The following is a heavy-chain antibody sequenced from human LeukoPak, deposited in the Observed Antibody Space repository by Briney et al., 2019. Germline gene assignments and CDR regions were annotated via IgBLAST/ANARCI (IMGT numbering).Heavy chain of an antibody. Sequence: SETLSLTCTVSGASMSSSYWSWIRQPAGKGLEWIGRIYTSGVTSYNPSLKSRVIRSIDASKNQFSLNLSSVIAADTAVYYCSRGSYNSWSWGQGTLVTVSS. J-gene: IGHJ5*02. CDR3: SRGSYNSWS. CDR2: IYTSGVT. V-gene: IGHV4-4*07. D-gene: IGHD3-10*01. CDR1: GASMSSSY.